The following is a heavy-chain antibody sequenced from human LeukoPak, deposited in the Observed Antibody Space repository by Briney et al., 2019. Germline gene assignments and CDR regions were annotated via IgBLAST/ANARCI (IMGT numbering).Heavy chain of an antibody. D-gene: IGHD3-16*01. V-gene: IGHV4-59*01. CDR3: ARAGASYAFDY. CDR2: LFHGGST. Sequence: PSETLSLTCSVSGASISSYYWSWIRQPPGKGLEWIGYLFHGGSTNYNPSLKSRVTISVDSSKNQFSLKLNSVTAADTAVYYCARAGASYAFDYWGQGTLVTVSS. J-gene: IGHJ4*02. CDR1: GASISSYY.